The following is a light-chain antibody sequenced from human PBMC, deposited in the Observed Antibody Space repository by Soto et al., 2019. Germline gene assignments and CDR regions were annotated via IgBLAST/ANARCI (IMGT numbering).Light chain of an antibody. J-gene: IGKJ3*01. CDR3: QQISSFPLT. Sequence: DIQMTKSPSSLSASVGDRVTITCRASQTISRYLNWYQQKPGKAPVLLISAASSLQSGVPSRFSGSGSGTDFTLVISILQPEDCGTYHCQQISSFPLTVGPGTKVEIK. CDR1: QTISRY. V-gene: IGKV1-39*01. CDR2: AAS.